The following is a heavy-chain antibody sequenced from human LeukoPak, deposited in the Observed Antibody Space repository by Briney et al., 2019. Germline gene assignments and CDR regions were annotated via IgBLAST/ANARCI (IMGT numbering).Heavy chain of an antibody. J-gene: IGHJ4*02. CDR3: ARPISGSVFDY. CDR1: GFTFGSYA. Sequence: PGGSLRLSCAASGFTFGSYAMSWVRQAPGKGLEWVSSISGSGGSTYYADSVKGRFTISRDNSKNTLYLQMNSLRAEDTAVYYCARPISGSVFDYWGQGVLVTVSS. V-gene: IGHV3-23*01. CDR2: ISGSGGST. D-gene: IGHD6-19*01.